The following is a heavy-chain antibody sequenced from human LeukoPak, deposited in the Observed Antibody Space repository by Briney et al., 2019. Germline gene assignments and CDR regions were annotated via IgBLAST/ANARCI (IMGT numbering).Heavy chain of an antibody. CDR2: MNPNSGNT. Sequence: GASVKVSCKASGYTFTSYDINWVRQATGQGLEWMGWMNPNSGNTGYAQKFQGRVTMTRNTSISTAYMELSSLRSDDTAVYYCARRPSGSSPNWFDPWGQGTLVTVSS. J-gene: IGHJ5*02. D-gene: IGHD6-13*01. V-gene: IGHV1-8*01. CDR1: GYTFTSYD. CDR3: ARRPSGSSPNWFDP.